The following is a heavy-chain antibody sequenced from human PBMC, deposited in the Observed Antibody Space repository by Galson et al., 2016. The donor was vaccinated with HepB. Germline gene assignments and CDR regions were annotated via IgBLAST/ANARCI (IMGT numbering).Heavy chain of an antibody. V-gene: IGHV3-30*18. CDR1: GFTFSTYG. J-gene: IGHJ4*02. D-gene: IGHD6-19*01. CDR3: AKDRLAWRGSSGWTLDY. CDR2: ISYDGSYK. Sequence: SLRLSCAPSGFTFSTYGMHWVRQAPGKGLDWVAVISYDGSYKDYADPLQGRFTISRDNAKNTLDLQMDSLRAEDTAVYYCAKDRLAWRGSSGWTLDYWGQGTLVTVSS.